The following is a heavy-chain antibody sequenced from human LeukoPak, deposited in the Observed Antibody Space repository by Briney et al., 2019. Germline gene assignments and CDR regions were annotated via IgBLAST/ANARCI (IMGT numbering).Heavy chain of an antibody. CDR3: ATGGILVGPGTRFNF. J-gene: IGHJ4*02. CDR2: INPNSGDT. CDR1: GDTLTVYY. Sequence: ASVKVSCQASGDTLTVYYIHWVRQAPGQGLEWMGWINPNSGDTKSAQKFQGRFSITRDTSINTAYMELSGLRSDDTAVYYCATGGILVGPGTRFNFWGLGALVTVSS. D-gene: IGHD3-10*01. V-gene: IGHV1-2*02.